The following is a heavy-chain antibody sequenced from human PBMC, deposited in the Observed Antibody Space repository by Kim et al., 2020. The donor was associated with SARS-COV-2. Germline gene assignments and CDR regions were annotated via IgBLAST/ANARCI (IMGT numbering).Heavy chain of an antibody. CDR3: ARDSYYDIFRYYHYYMDV. CDR1: GYTFTSYA. V-gene: IGHV1-3*01. CDR2: INAGNGNT. Sequence: ASVKVSCKASGYTFTSYAMHWVRQAPGQRLEWMGWINAGNGNTKYSQKFQGRVTITRDTSASTAYMELSSLRSEDTAVYYCARDSYYDIFRYYHYYMDVWGKGTTVTVSS. J-gene: IGHJ6*03. D-gene: IGHD3-9*01.